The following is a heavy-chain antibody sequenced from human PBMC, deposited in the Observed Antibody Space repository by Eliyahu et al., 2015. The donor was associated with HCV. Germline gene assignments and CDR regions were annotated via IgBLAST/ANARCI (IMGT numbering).Heavy chain of an antibody. CDR2: XWYDGSNK. V-gene: IGHV3-33*01. CDR1: GFXFSGYG. J-gene: IGHJ6*02. Sequence: QVQLVESGXGVVQPGRSLXLSCXASGFXFSGYGMHWVRQAPGKGLEWVAVXWYDGSNKYYADSVKGRFTISRDNSKNTLYLQMNSLRAEDTAVYYCAGELDPYYGMDVWGQGTTVTVSS. CDR3: AGELDPYYGMDV. D-gene: IGHD1-1*01.